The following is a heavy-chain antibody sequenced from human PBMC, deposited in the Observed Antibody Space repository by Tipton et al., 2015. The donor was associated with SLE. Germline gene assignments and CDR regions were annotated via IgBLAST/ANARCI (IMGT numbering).Heavy chain of an antibody. J-gene: IGHJ6*02. D-gene: IGHD3-10*01. V-gene: IGHV4-31*03. CDR1: GGSISSFY. Sequence: TLSLTCTVSGGSISSFYWTWIRQHPGKALEWIGSVYYSGNTYYNPSLKTRITISADTSKNQLSLRLISVTAAYTAVYYCARDRITVVQGIINPLGYYYGMDVWGQGTTVTVSS. CDR3: ARDRITVVQGIINPLGYYYGMDV. CDR2: VYYSGNT.